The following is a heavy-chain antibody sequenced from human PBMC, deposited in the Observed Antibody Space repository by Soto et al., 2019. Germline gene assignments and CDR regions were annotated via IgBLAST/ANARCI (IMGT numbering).Heavy chain of an antibody. CDR3: ARYNCGWYFDL. J-gene: IGHJ2*01. D-gene: IGHD1-1*01. Sequence: EVQLVESGGGLVQPGGSLRLSCAASGFTFSSYWMSWVRQAAGKGLEWVANIKQDGSEKYYVDSVKGRFTISRDNAKNSLYLQMNSLRAEDTAVYYCARYNCGWYFDLWGRGTLVTVSS. CDR2: IKQDGSEK. CDR1: GFTFSSYW. V-gene: IGHV3-7*04.